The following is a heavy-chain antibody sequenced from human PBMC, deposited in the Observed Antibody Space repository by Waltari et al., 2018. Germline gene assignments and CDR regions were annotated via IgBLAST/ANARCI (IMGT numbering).Heavy chain of an antibody. J-gene: IGHJ4*02. CDR1: GGSISSHY. V-gene: IGHV4-59*11. CDR3: ARTGAPTHYFDY. D-gene: IGHD1-26*01. Sequence: QVQLQESGPGLVKPSETLSLTCTVSGGSISSHYWSWIRQPPGKGLEWIGYIYYSGSTNYNPSLKSRVTRSVDTSKNQFSLKLSSVTAADTAVYYCARTGAPTHYFDYWGQGTLVTVSS. CDR2: IYYSGST.